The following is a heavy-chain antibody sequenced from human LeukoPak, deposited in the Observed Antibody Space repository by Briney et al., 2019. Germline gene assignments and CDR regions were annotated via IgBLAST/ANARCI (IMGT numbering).Heavy chain of an antibody. V-gene: IGHV4-61*01. CDR2: IYYSGGT. J-gene: IGHJ4*02. CDR1: GGSISTGSYY. Sequence: TSETLSLTCTVSGGSISTGSYYWSWIRQPPGKGLEWIGYIYYSGGTNYNPSLKSRVTISVDTSKNQFSLKLSSVTAADTAVYYCARERVGATTWFAFLDYWGQGTLVTVSS. D-gene: IGHD1-26*01. CDR3: ARERVGATTWFAFLDY.